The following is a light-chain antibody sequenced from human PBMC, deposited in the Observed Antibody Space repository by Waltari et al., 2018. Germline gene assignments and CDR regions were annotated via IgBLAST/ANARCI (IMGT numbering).Light chain of an antibody. CDR3: QQYSSTPRT. CDR2: DAS. V-gene: IGKV3-20*01. J-gene: IGKJ1*01. CDR1: QTISANY. Sequence: IVLTQSPGTVSFSPGERAALSCRASQTISANYLAWYQQKAGQPPKLLIYDASKRATGSPDRFSGSGSGTDFTLTIARLEPEDFGVYYCQQYSSTPRTFGQGTTVEIK.